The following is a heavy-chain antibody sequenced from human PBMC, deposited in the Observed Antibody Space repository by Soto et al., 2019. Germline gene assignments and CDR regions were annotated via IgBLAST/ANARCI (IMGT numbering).Heavy chain of an antibody. D-gene: IGHD2-8*02. CDR1: GYKFTSYT. Sequence: QVQLVQSGAEVKKPGASVKVSCKVSGYKFTSYTLHWVRQAPGQRLECMGWINTVNGNTRYSQKFQGRVTITRDTSASTPPMALRGLRAEDTAVYYCARLGCCTGEDYWGQG. CDR3: ARLGCCTGEDY. CDR2: INTVNGNT. V-gene: IGHV1-3*04. J-gene: IGHJ4*02.